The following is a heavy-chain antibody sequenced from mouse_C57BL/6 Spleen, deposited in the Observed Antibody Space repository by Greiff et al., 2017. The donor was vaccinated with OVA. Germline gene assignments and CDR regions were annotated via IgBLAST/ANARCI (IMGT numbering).Heavy chain of an antibody. CDR3: VRSAIYYGNPWYFDY. V-gene: IGHV1-53*01. Sequence: VQLQQPGTDLVKPGASVKLSCKASGYTFTSYWMHWVKQRPGQGLEWIGNINPSNGGTNYNEKFKSKATLTVDKSSSTAYMQLSSLTSEDSAVYYCVRSAIYYGNPWYFDYWGQGTTLTVSS. CDR2: INPSNGGT. D-gene: IGHD2-1*01. J-gene: IGHJ2*01. CDR1: GYTFTSYW.